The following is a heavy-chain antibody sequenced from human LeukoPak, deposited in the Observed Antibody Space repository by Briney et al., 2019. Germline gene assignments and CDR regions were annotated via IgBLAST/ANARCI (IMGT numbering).Heavy chain of an antibody. J-gene: IGHJ4*02. CDR3: ARQQWLDGAYYFDY. CDR1: GFTFSGST. D-gene: IGHD6-19*01. CDR2: ISTSSSYI. Sequence: GGSLRLSCATPGFTFSGSTMNWVRQAPGKGLEWVSFISTSSSYIYYADSVRGRFTISRDNAKNSLYLQMNSLRAEDTAVYYCARQQWLDGAYYFDYWGQGTLVTVSS. V-gene: IGHV3-21*01.